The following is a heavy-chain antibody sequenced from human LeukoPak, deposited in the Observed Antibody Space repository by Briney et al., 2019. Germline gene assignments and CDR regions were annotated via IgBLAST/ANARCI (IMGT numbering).Heavy chain of an antibody. Sequence: SEILSLTCTVSGGSISSTTYYWGWIRQPPGKGPEWIGTIYYSGTTYYNPSLKSRVTISVDTSKNQFSLELSSMTAADTAVYYCARGPTLKYFHHWGQGTLVSVSS. CDR2: IYYSGTT. V-gene: IGHV4-39*02. CDR3: ARGPTLKYFHH. CDR1: GGSISSTTYY. J-gene: IGHJ1*01.